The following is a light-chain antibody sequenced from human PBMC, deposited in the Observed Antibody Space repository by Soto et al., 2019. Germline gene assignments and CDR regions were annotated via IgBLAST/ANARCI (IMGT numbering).Light chain of an antibody. J-gene: IGKJ5*01. V-gene: IGKV3-15*01. CDR2: GAS. Sequence: EIVMTQSPATLSVSPGERATLSCRASQSVSSNLAWYQQKPGQAPRLLIYGASSRATGIPARFSGSGSGTEFSLTISSLLSEDFAVYYCQQYNNWPLLTFGQGTRLEIK. CDR3: QQYNNWPLLT. CDR1: QSVSSN.